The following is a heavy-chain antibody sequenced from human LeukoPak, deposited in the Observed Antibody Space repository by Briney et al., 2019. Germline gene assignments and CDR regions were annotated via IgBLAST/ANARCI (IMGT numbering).Heavy chain of an antibody. CDR1: GFTFDGYG. D-gene: IGHD6-19*01. J-gene: IGHJ3*02. V-gene: IGHV3-20*01. CDR3: ARVRSSAWSEAFDI. CDR2: IPWNGGSL. Sequence: PGGSLRLSCAASGFTFDGYGMSWVRRAPGKGLEWVSGIPWNGGSLGYADSVKGRFTISRDNAKNSLYLQMNSLRAEDAALYHCARVRSSAWSEAFDIWGQGTMVTVSS.